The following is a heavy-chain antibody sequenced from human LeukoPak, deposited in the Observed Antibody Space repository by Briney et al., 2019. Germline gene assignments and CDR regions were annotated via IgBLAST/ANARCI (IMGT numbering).Heavy chain of an antibody. D-gene: IGHD4-17*01. V-gene: IGHV4-39*07. Sequence: KSSETLSLTCTVSGGSTSSSSYSWGWIRQPPGKRLEWIGSFYFSGRTYYNPSLKSRVTISVDTSKNQFSLELSSVTAADTAVYYCARGRLKISTPGHGDYAKRARYFDYWGQGTLVTVSS. J-gene: IGHJ4*02. CDR1: GGSTSSSSYS. CDR2: FYFSGRT. CDR3: ARGRLKISTPGHGDYAKRARYFDY.